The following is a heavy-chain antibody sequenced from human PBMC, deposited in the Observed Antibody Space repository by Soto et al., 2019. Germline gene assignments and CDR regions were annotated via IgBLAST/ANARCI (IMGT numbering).Heavy chain of an antibody. CDR2: IVVGSGNT. CDR3: AAPWVLEWLPIDYYGMDV. Sequence: GASVKVSCKASGFTFTSSAVQWVRQARGQRLEWIGWIVVGSGNTNYAQKFQERVTITRDMSTSTAYMELSSLRSEDTAVYYCAAPWVLEWLPIDYYGMDVWGQGTTVTVSS. V-gene: IGHV1-58*01. D-gene: IGHD3-3*01. J-gene: IGHJ6*02. CDR1: GFTFTSSA.